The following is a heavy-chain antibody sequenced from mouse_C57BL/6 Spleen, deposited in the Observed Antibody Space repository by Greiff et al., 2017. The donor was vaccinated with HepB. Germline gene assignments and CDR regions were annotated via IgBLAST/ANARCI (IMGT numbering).Heavy chain of an antibody. CDR3: ARLNSNYFAMDY. CDR2: IDPSDSYT. D-gene: IGHD2-5*01. J-gene: IGHJ4*01. CDR1: GYTFTSYW. V-gene: IGHV1-69*01. Sequence: VQLQQPGAELVMPGASVKLSCKASGYTFTSYWMHWVKQRPGQGLEWIGEIDPSDSYTNYNQKFKGKSTLTVDKSSSTASMQLRSLTSEDSAVYYCARLNSNYFAMDYWGQGTSVTVSS.